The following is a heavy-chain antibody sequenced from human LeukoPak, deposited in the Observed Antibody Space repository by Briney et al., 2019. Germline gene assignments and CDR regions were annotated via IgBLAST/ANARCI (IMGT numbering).Heavy chain of an antibody. V-gene: IGHV4-4*07. CDR2: IYTSGST. D-gene: IGHD3-22*01. J-gene: IGHJ6*02. Sequence: PSETLSLTCTVSGGSINSYYWSWIRQPAGKGLEWIGRIYTSGSTNYNPSLKSRVTMSVDTSKNQFSLKLSSVTAADTAVYYCARDRDYYDSSGYSYYYYGMDVWGQGTTVTVSS. CDR3: ARDRDYYDSSGYSYYYYGMDV. CDR1: GGSINSYY.